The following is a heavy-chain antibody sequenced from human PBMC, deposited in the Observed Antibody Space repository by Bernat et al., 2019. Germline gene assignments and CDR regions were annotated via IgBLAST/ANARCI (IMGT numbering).Heavy chain of an antibody. D-gene: IGHD3-10*01. CDR2: IYYSGNT. CDR1: GGSISSSSYY. J-gene: IGHJ6*03. V-gene: IGHV4-39*01. Sequence: QLQLQESGPGLVKPSETLSLTCTVSGGSISSSSYYWGWIRQPPGKGLEWIGSIYYSGNTYYNPSLKSRVTISVDTSKNQFSLKLSSVTAADTAVYYCARSRGSGSGANYYYYMDVWGKGTTVTVSS. CDR3: ARSRGSGSGANYYYYMDV.